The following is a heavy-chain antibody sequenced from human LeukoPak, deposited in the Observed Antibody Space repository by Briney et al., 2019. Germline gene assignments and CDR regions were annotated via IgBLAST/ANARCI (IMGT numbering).Heavy chain of an antibody. CDR2: INHSGST. D-gene: IGHD2-2*01. V-gene: IGHV4-34*01. Sequence: SETLSLTCTVSGGSIANDYWSWIRQPPGKGLEWIGEINHSGSTNYNPSLKSRVTISVDTSKNQFSLKLSSVTAADTAVYYCARILGYCSSTSCPSVAFDIWGQGTMVTVSS. J-gene: IGHJ3*02. CDR3: ARILGYCSSTSCPSVAFDI. CDR1: GGSIANDY.